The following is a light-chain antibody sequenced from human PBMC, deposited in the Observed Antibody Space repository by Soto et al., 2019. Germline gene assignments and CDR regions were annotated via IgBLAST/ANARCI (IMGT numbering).Light chain of an antibody. V-gene: IGKV1-39*01. CDR3: RQSYTTPRT. J-gene: IGKJ1*01. CDR1: QSINSF. CDR2: AAT. Sequence: DIQMTQSPSSLSASVGERVTITCRASQSINSFLNWYQQIPGKAPNLLIYAATSLQSGVPPRFSGSGSGTDFTLTIGSMQPEDVATFDCRQSYTTPRTFGQGTKVDSK.